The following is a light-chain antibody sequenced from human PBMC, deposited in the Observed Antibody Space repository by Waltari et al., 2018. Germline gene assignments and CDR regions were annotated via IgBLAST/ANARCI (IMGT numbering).Light chain of an antibody. Sequence: QSALTQPRPVSGSPGQSGPISCTRTPSPGGGSNSVPWYQQLPDNAPTLMIYDVSKRPSGVPDRFSGSKSGNTASLTISGLQAEDEADYSCCSYAGSYTYVFGTGTKVTVL. V-gene: IGLV2-11*02. CDR3: CSYAGSYTYV. CDR2: DVS. J-gene: IGLJ1*01. CDR1: PSPGGGSNS.